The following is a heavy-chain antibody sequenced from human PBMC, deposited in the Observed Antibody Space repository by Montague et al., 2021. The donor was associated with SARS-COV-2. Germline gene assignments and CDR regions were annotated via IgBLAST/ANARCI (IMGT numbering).Heavy chain of an antibody. CDR3: ARHRSIPAAVPNYFDP. CDR1: GGSISTGNYY. J-gene: IGHJ5*02. D-gene: IGHD6-13*01. CDR2: IYTSGRT. V-gene: IGHV4-61*09. Sequence: TLSLTCSVSGGSISTGNYYWSWIRQPAGKRLEWIGDIYTSGRTNYNPSVQSRVTILVDTSKNQFSLRLNSVTAADTAVYYCARHRSIPAAVPNYFDPWGQGTLVTVSS.